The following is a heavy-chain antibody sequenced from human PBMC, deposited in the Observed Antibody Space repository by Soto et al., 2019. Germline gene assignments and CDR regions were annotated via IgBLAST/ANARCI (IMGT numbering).Heavy chain of an antibody. J-gene: IGHJ6*03. Sequence: GGSLRLSCAASGFTFSSYSMNWVRQAPGKGLEWVSYISSSSSTIYYADSVKGRFTISRDNAKNSLYLQMNSLRAEDTAVYYCARDQRPIAASYYMDVWGKGTTVTVSS. V-gene: IGHV3-48*01. CDR1: GFTFSSYS. D-gene: IGHD6-13*01. CDR2: ISSSSSTI. CDR3: ARDQRPIAASYYMDV.